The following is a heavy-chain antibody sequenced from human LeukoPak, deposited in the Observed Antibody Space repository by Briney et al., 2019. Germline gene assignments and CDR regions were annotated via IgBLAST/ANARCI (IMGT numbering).Heavy chain of an antibody. D-gene: IGHD3-3*01. V-gene: IGHV1-69*13. Sequence: PVKVSCKASGGTFSSYAISWVRQAPGQGLEWMGGIIPIFGTANYAQKFQGRVTITADESTSTAYMELSSLRSEDTAVYYCARGRELNYDFWSGSNYYYYGMDVWGQGTTVTVSS. J-gene: IGHJ6*02. CDR2: IIPIFGTA. CDR3: ARGRELNYDFWSGSNYYYYGMDV. CDR1: GGTFSSYA.